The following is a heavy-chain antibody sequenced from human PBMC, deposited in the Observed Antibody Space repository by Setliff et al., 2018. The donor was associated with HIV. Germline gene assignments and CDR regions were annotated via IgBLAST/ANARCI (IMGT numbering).Heavy chain of an antibody. Sequence: PSETLSLTCTVSSDSIRFYYWTWIRQPPGKGLEWIGNIYYTGSTNYNPPLKSRITILIDTSKSQFSLKLTSVAAADTAVYYCARDSGGYNYGFAVGSFDYWGQGALVTVSS. CDR1: SDSIRFYY. V-gene: IGHV4-59*01. D-gene: IGHD5-18*01. CDR3: ARDSGGYNYGFAVGSFDY. CDR2: IYYTGST. J-gene: IGHJ4*02.